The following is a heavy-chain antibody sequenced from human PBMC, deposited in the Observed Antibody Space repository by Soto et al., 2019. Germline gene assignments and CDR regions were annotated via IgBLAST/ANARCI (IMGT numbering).Heavy chain of an antibody. CDR3: ARGDSTDCSNGVCSFFYNRDMDV. CDR2: INPKSGGT. D-gene: IGHD2-8*01. V-gene: IGHV1-2*04. J-gene: IGHJ6*02. CDR1: GHSFTDYH. Sequence: ASVKVSCKASGHSFTDYHIHWVRQAPGQGLEWLGRINPKSGGTSTAQKFQGWVTMTTDTSISTASMELTRLTSDDTAIYYCARGDSTDCSNGVCSFFYNRDMDVWGQGTTVTVSS.